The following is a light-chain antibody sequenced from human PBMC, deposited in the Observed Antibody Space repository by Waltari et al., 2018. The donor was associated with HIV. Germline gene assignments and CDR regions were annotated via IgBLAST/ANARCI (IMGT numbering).Light chain of an antibody. CDR1: QNIGDR. CDR2: GAS. Sequence: EILMTQSPATLSVSPGERATLSCRAGQNIGDRLAWYQQKPGQAPRLLIYGASSRNPGIPARFIGRGSGTEFTLIISRLQSEDVAVYYCQQYLDWPLWTFGQGTKVEI. V-gene: IGKV3D-15*01. CDR3: QQYLDWPLWT. J-gene: IGKJ1*01.